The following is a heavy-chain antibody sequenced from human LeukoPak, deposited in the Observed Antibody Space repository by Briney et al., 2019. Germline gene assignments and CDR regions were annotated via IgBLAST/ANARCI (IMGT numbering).Heavy chain of an antibody. CDR1: GGSFSGYY. Sequence: PSETLSLTCAVYGGSFSGYYWSWIRQPPGKGLEWIGYIYYSGSTNYNPSLKSRVTISVDTSKNQFSLKLGSVSATDTAVYYCVSPRGFSYGYFDYWGQGTLVTVSS. J-gene: IGHJ4*02. V-gene: IGHV4-59*08. CDR2: IYYSGST. D-gene: IGHD5-18*01. CDR3: VSPRGFSYGYFDY.